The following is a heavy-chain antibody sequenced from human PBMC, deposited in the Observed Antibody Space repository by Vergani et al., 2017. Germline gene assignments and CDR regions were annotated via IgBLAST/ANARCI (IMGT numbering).Heavy chain of an antibody. Sequence: QVQLQQWGAGLLKPSETLSLTCAVYGGSFSGYYWSWIRQPPGKGLEWIGEINHSGSTNYNPSLKSRVTRSVDKSKHQFSLKLSSVTAADTAVYYCARFSSYNNPGSLPPAFDIWGQGTMVTVSS. CDR3: ARFSSYNNPGSLPPAFDI. CDR1: GGSFSGYY. D-gene: IGHD6-13*01. CDR2: INHSGST. V-gene: IGHV4-34*01. J-gene: IGHJ3*02.